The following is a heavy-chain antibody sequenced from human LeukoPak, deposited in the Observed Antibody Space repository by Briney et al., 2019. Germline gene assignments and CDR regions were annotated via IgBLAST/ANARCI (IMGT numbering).Heavy chain of an antibody. CDR1: GFTFSSYA. CDR3: TRWGSGGLTLDY. V-gene: IGHV3-33*08. D-gene: IGHD3-10*01. Sequence: GRSLRLSCAASGFTFSSYAMHWVRQAPGKGLEWVAVIWNDGSNKYYADSVKGRFTISKDNSRNTVNLQMDSLRAEDTAVYYCTRWGSGGLTLDYWGQGTLVTVSS. CDR2: IWNDGSNK. J-gene: IGHJ4*02.